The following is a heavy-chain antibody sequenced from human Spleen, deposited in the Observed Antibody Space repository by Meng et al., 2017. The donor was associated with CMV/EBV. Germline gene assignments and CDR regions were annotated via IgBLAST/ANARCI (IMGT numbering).Heavy chain of an antibody. CDR3: ARRATYYYDSSNYRASYYFDH. CDR1: GFIFRTYG. CDR2: IRNDGSYK. V-gene: IGHV3-30*02. J-gene: IGHJ4*02. D-gene: IGHD3-22*01. Sequence: GGSLRLSCAASGFIFRTYGIHWVRQAPGKGLEWVAFIRNDGSYKFYANSVKGRFIISRDNSKNTLYLQMNSLRPEDTALYYCARRATYYYDSSNYRASYYFDHWGQGTLVTVSS.